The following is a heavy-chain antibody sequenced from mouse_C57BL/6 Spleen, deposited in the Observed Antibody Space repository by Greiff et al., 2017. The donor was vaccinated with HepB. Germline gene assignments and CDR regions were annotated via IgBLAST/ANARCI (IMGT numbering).Heavy chain of an antibody. J-gene: IGHJ4*01. CDR3: ARYYVLYAMDY. CDR2: INPSNGGT. CDR1: GYTFTSYW. Sequence: QVHVKQPGTELVKPGASVKLSCKASGYTFTSYWMHWVKQRPGQGLEWIGNINPSNGGTNYNEKFKSKATLTVDKSSSTAYMQLSSLTSEDSAVYYCARYYVLYAMDYWGQGTSVTVSS. D-gene: IGHD1-1*02. V-gene: IGHV1-53*01.